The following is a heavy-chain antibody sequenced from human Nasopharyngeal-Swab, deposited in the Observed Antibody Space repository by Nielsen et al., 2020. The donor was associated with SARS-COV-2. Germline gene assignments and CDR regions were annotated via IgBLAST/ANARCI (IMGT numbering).Heavy chain of an antibody. D-gene: IGHD3-3*01. CDR2: IYYSGST. Sequence: SATLSLTCTVSGGSISSYYWSWIRQPPGKGPEWIGYIYYSGSTNYNPSLKSRVTISVDTSKNQFSLKLSSVTAADTAVYYCASSPYDFWSGYRFDYWGQGTLVTVSS. CDR3: ASSPYDFWSGYRFDY. J-gene: IGHJ4*02. V-gene: IGHV4-59*13. CDR1: GGSISSYY.